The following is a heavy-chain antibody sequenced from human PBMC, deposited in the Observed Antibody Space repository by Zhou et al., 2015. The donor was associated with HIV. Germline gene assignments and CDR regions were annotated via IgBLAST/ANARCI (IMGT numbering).Heavy chain of an antibody. J-gene: IGHJ4*02. CDR2: ISESGTTV. CDR3: AKDSYYYASDL. V-gene: IGHV3-11*01. CDR1: GFTFSAYY. D-gene: IGHD3-10*01. Sequence: VQLVESGGGLVNPGGSLRLSCAASGFTFSAYYVTWHRQAPGKGLEWISYISESGTTVHYADSVKGRFTVSRDNAKNSLYLQMNFLRAEDTAVYYCAKDSYYYASDLWGQGTLVTVSS.